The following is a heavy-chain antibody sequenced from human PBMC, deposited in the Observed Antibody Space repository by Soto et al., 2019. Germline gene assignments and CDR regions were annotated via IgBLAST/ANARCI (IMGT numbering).Heavy chain of an antibody. D-gene: IGHD3-16*01. V-gene: IGHV3-30*18. Sequence: QVQVVESGGGVVQPGRSLKLSCVASGFSFSSFGMHWVRQAPGKGLEWVAVISYNGGSIQYADSVKGRFIISRDNSKNTLYLQRNSLRAEDTAVYHCAKGTSCWGDAFDIWVQGTMVIVSS. CDR3: AKGTSCWGDAFDI. CDR2: ISYNGGSI. J-gene: IGHJ3*02. CDR1: GFSFSSFG.